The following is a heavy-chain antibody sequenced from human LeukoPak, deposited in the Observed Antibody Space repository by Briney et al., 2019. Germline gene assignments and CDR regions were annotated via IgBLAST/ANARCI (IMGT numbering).Heavy chain of an antibody. D-gene: IGHD6-13*01. J-gene: IGHJ4*02. V-gene: IGHV3-21*01. CDR1: GFTFSSYS. CDR2: ISSSSSYI. CDR3: ARVWQQLVTKYFDY. Sequence: AGGSLRLSCAASGFTFSSYSMNWVRQAPGKGLEWVSSISSSSSYIYYADSVKGRFTISRDNAKNSLYLQMNSLRAEDTAVYYCARVWQQLVTKYFDYWGQGTLVTVSS.